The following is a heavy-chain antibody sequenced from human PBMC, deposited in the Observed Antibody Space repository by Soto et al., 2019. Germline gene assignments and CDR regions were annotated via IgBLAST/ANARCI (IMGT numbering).Heavy chain of an antibody. D-gene: IGHD2-21*02. Sequence: QVQLVQSGAEMKKPGSSVKVSCKASGGTFSSYTISWVRQAPGQGLEWMGRIIPILGIANYAQKFQGRVTITADKSTSTAYMELSSLRSEDTAVYYCAREQYGGDPMIWGQGTLVTVSS. V-gene: IGHV1-69*08. J-gene: IGHJ4*02. CDR2: IIPILGIA. CDR3: AREQYGGDPMI. CDR1: GGTFSSYT.